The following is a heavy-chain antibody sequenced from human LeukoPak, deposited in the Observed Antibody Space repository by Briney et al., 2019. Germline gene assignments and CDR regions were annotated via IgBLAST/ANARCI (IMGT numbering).Heavy chain of an antibody. V-gene: IGHV3-48*01. CDR2: ISSSSGTI. J-gene: IGHJ6*03. D-gene: IGHD6-6*01. CDR3: AREGYSSSAYYYYMDV. CDR1: GFTFSPYS. Sequence: PGGSLRLSCAASGFTFSPYSMNWVRQAPGKGLEGVSYISSSSGTIYYADSVKGRFTISRDNARNSLYLQMNSLRAEDTAVYYCAREGYSSSAYYYYMDVWGKGTTVTVSS.